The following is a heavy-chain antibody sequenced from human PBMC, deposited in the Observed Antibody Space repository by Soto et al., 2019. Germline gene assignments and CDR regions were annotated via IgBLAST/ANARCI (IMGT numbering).Heavy chain of an antibody. CDR2: ISGSGGST. V-gene: IGHV3-23*01. D-gene: IGHD4-17*01. Sequence: GGSLRLSCAASGFTFSSYAMTWVRQAPGKGLEWVSTISGSGGSTDYADSVKGRFTISRDNSKNTLYLQMNSLRADDTAVYYCAKSLYMTTSYDTFDIWGQGTMVTVSS. CDR3: AKSLYMTTSYDTFDI. CDR1: GFTFSSYA. J-gene: IGHJ3*02.